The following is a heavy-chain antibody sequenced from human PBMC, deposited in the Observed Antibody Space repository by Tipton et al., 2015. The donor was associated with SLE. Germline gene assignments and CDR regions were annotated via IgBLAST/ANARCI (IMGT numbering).Heavy chain of an antibody. D-gene: IGHD3-22*01. CDR2: ISYDGSNK. J-gene: IGHJ6*02. Sequence: QLVQSGGGLVQPGGSLRLSCATSGFTFSSYAMHWVRQAPGKGLEWVAVISYDGSNKYYADSVKGRFTISRDNSKNTLYLQMNSLRAEDTAVYYCARELLPLYGMDVWGQGTTVTVSS. V-gene: IGHV3-30*04. CDR1: GFTFSSYA. CDR3: ARELLPLYGMDV.